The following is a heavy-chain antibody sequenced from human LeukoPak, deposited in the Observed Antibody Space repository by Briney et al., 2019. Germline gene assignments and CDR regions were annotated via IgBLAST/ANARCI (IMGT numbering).Heavy chain of an antibody. CDR3: ARALPDYYDGSGYYDY. CDR2: IWYDGSNE. V-gene: IGHV3-33*01. J-gene: IGHJ4*02. D-gene: IGHD3-22*01. CDR1: GFMFSNYG. Sequence: PGGSLRLSCAASGFMFSNYGMHWVRQAPDKGLEWVAVIWYDGSNEYYADSVKGRFTISRDNSKNTLYLQMNSLRPEDTAVYYCARALPDYYDGSGYYDYWGQGTLVTVSS.